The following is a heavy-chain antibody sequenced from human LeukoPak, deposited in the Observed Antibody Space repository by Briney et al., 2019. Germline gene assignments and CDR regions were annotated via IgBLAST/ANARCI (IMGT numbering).Heavy chain of an antibody. Sequence: GRSLRLSCAASAFTFPNAWMNWARQAPGKGVEWVGRIKSKTDGGTPDYAAPVKGRFTISRDDSENTLYLQMNSLKTEDTAVYYCTTTPIGDDYWGQGTLVTVSS. J-gene: IGHJ4*02. V-gene: IGHV3-15*01. CDR2: IKSKTDGGTP. CDR3: TTTPIGDDY. CDR1: AFTFPNAW.